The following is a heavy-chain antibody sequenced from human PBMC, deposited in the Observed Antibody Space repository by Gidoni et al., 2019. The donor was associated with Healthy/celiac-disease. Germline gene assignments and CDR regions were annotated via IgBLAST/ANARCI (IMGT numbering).Heavy chain of an antibody. V-gene: IGHV3-21*01. CDR2: ISSSSIYI. Sequence: EVQLVEPGGGLVTPGGSLRRSRAASGVTFSSHSMNGVRQAPGKGLEWVSSISSSSIYIYYSASVKCRFTIPRDNAKNSLYLQMNSLRAEDTAVYYCARIEGCPGFALYYFDYWGQGTLVTVSS. J-gene: IGHJ4*02. CDR3: ARIEGCPGFALYYFDY. CDR1: GVTFSSHS. D-gene: IGHD2-8*01.